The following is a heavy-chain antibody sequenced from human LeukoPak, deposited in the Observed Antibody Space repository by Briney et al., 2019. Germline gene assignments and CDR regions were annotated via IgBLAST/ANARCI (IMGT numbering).Heavy chain of an antibody. Sequence: SETLSLTCTVSGYSISSGYYWGWIRQPPGKGLEWIGNIYHSGRTNYNPSYYNPSLKSRVTISVDTSKNQFSLKLSSVTAADTAVYYCARDGTHSSGWYCAFDIWGQGTMVTVSS. CDR1: GYSISSGYY. CDR2: IYHSGRTNYNPS. V-gene: IGHV4-38-2*02. CDR3: ARDGTHSSGWYCAFDI. J-gene: IGHJ3*02. D-gene: IGHD6-19*01.